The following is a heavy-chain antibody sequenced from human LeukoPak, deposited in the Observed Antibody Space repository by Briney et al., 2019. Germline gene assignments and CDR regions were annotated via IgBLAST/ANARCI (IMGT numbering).Heavy chain of an antibody. J-gene: IGHJ4*02. V-gene: IGHV3-21*01. Sequence: PGGSLRLSCAASGFTFSSYSMNWVRQAPGKGLEWASSISSSSSYIYYADSVKGRFTISRDNAKNSLYLQMNSLRAEDTAVYYCARDFYDSSGYYWETFDYWGQGTLVTVSS. CDR1: GFTFSSYS. CDR3: ARDFYDSSGYYWETFDY. D-gene: IGHD3-22*01. CDR2: ISSSSSYI.